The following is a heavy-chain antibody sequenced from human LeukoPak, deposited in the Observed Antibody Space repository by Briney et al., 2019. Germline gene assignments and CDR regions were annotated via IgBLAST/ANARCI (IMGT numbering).Heavy chain of an antibody. CDR3: ARFPLSMVRGVTLFDY. V-gene: IGHV3-21*01. CDR1: GFTFSSYS. Sequence: GGSLRLSCAASGFTFSSYSMNWVRQAPGKGLEWVSSISSSSSHIYYADSVKGRFTISRDNAKNSLYLQMNSLRAEDTAVYYCARFPLSMVRGVTLFDYWGQGTLVTVSS. J-gene: IGHJ4*02. CDR2: ISSSSSHI. D-gene: IGHD3-10*01.